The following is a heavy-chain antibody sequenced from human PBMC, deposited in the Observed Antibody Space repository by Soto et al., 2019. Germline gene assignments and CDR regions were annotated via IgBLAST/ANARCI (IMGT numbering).Heavy chain of an antibody. CDR1: GFSLTSTGVG. Sequence: SGPTLVNPTQTLTLTCSFSGFSLTSTGVGVGWFRQPPGKALEWLGLTYWNDDDRYRSSLRSRLTITKDTSKNQVVLTMTNMDPEDTATYYCARRPGGSGWRYYFDYWGQGTLVTVSS. V-gene: IGHV2-5*01. CDR2: TYWNDDD. CDR3: ARRPGGSGWRYYFDY. J-gene: IGHJ4*02. D-gene: IGHD6-19*01.